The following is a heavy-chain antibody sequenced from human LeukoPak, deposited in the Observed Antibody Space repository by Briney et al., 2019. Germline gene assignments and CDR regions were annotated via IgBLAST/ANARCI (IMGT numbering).Heavy chain of an antibody. J-gene: IGHJ6*03. Sequence: GGSLRLSCAASGFIFSSYAMSWVRQAPGKGLEWVSAISGSGGSTYYADSVKGRFTISRDNSKNTLYLQMNSLRAEDTAVYYCAKHGAGYYYYMDVWGKGTTVTVSS. CDR3: AKHGAGYYYYMDV. CDR1: GFIFSSYA. V-gene: IGHV3-23*01. CDR2: ISGSGGST. D-gene: IGHD3-10*01.